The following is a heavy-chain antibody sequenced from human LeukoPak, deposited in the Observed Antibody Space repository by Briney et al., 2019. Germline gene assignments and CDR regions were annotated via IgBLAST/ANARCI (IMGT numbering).Heavy chain of an antibody. D-gene: IGHD4-17*01. CDR3: ASRPPSEAYYGVLDY. CDR2: ITASGGST. Sequence: GGSLRLSCVASGLTFDSHAMTWVRQAPGKGLEWVAGITASGGSTYHAESVKGRFTISRDNSENKLYLQMNNPRVDDTAVYYCASRPPSEAYYGVLDYWGQGTLVTVSS. V-gene: IGHV3-23*01. J-gene: IGHJ4*02. CDR1: GLTFDSHA.